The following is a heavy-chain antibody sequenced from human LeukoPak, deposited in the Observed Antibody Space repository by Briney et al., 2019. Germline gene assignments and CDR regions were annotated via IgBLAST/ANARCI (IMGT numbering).Heavy chain of an antibody. CDR2: INHSGST. Sequence: SETLSLTCAVYGGSFSGYYWSWIRQPPGKGLEWIGEINHSGSTNYNPSLKSRVTISVDTSKNQFSLKLSSVTAADTAVYYCARDNTIFVPSHYWFDPWGQGTLVTVSS. D-gene: IGHD3-3*01. J-gene: IGHJ5*02. V-gene: IGHV4-34*01. CDR1: GGSFSGYY. CDR3: ARDNTIFVPSHYWFDP.